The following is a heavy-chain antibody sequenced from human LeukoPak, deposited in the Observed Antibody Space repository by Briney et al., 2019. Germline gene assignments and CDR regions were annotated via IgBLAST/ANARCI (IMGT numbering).Heavy chain of an antibody. CDR2: IYYSGST. CDR3: ARDPSTYYDSSGYSGH. J-gene: IGHJ4*02. CDR1: GGSISSGDYY. D-gene: IGHD3-22*01. V-gene: IGHV4-30-4*08. Sequence: SETLSLTCTVSGGSISSGDYYWSWIRQPPGKGLEWIGYIYYSGSTYYNPSLKSRVTISVDTSKNQFSLKLSSVTAADTAVYYCARDPSTYYDSSGYSGHWGQGTLATVSS.